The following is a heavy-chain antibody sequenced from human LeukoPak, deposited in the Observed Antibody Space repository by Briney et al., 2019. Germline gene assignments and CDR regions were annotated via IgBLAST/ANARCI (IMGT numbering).Heavy chain of an antibody. V-gene: IGHV3-23*01. CDR2: ISGSGGST. CDR3: AKDNPGRYYYDGGIDY. D-gene: IGHD3-22*01. CDR1: GFTFSSYA. Sequence: PGGSLRLSCAASGFTFSSYAMSWVRQAPGKGLEWVSAISGSGGSTYYADSVKGRFTISRDNSKNTLYPQMNSLRAEDTAVYYCAKDNPGRYYYDGGIDYWGQGTLVTVSS. J-gene: IGHJ4*02.